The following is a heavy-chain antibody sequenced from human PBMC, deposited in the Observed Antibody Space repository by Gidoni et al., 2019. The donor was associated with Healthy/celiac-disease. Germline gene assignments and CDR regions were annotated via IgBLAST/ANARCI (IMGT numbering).Heavy chain of an antibody. CDR2: INHSGST. CDR1: GGSFSGYY. CDR3: ARRRTAMVSKDFDY. V-gene: IGHV4-34*01. Sequence: QVQLQQWGAGLFKPSETLSLTCAVYGGSFSGYYWSWIRQPPGKGLEWIGEINHSGSTNYNPSLKSRVTISVDTSKNQFSLKLSSVTAADTAVYYCARRRTAMVSKDFDYWGQGTLVTVSS. J-gene: IGHJ4*02. D-gene: IGHD5-18*01.